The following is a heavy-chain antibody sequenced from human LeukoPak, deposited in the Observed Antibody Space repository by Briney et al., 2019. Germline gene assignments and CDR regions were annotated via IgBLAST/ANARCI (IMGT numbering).Heavy chain of an antibody. V-gene: IGHV3-11*04. J-gene: IGHJ4*02. CDR2: ISSSGSDT. CDR1: RFTFRDHF. Sequence: KPGGSLRLSCAASRFTFRDHFMSWIRQPPGKGLEYVSYISSSGSDTYYSDSVKGRFTVSRDNTKNSLFLQMNSLRAEDTAVYYCATAPTEDGDGSSPGYWGQGTLVTVSS. CDR3: ATAPTEDGDGSSPGY. D-gene: IGHD4-17*01.